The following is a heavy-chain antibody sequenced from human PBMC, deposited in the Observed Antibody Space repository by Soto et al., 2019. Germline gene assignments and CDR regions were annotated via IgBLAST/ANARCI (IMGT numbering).Heavy chain of an antibody. J-gene: IGHJ6*02. V-gene: IGHV3-30-3*01. Sequence: GGSLRLSCAASGFTFSSYAMHWVRQAPGKGLGWLAVISYDGSNKYYADSVKGRFTISRDNSKNTLYLQMNSLRAEDTAVYYCARDTYYYDSSGYYYATPYYYGMDVWGQGTTVTVYS. CDR3: ARDTYYYDSSGYYYATPYYYGMDV. D-gene: IGHD3-22*01. CDR1: GFTFSSYA. CDR2: ISYDGSNK.